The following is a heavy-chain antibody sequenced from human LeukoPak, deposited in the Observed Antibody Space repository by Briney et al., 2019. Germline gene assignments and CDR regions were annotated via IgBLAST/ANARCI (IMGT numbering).Heavy chain of an antibody. Sequence: PSETLSLTCTVSGGSISNKYWSWIRQPPGKGLEWIGYIYYSGSTNYNPSLKSRVTILVDTSKNQFSLKMSSVTAADTAVYYCARTGDGYNYYNYYYMDVWGKGTTVTVTS. CDR3: ARTGDGYNYYNYYYMDV. J-gene: IGHJ6*03. CDR2: IYYSGST. CDR1: GGSISNKY. V-gene: IGHV4-59*01. D-gene: IGHD5-24*01.